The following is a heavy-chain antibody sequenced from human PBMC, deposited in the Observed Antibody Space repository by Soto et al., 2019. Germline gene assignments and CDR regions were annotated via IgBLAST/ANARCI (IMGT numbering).Heavy chain of an antibody. Sequence: QVQLVESGGGMVQPGTSLRLSCAASGFTFNSLSLHWVRQRPDKGLEWVAVISHDGRVTFYADFVKGRFTVSRDNSKNTIYRQVNSLRAEDKAVYYCAREPYGDSQYFDYWGQGTLVTVSS. CDR2: ISHDGRVT. D-gene: IGHD2-21*02. CDR1: GFTFNSLS. CDR3: AREPYGDSQYFDY. V-gene: IGHV3-30*04. J-gene: IGHJ4*02.